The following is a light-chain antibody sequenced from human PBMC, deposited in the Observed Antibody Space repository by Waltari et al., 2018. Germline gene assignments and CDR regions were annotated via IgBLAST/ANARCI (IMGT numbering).Light chain of an antibody. CDR2: GAS. CDR3: QQYNNWPRST. V-gene: IGKV3-15*01. CDR1: QSVSSN. Sequence: EIVMPQSPATLSVSPGERATLPCRASQSVSSNLAWYQQKPGQAPRLLIYGASTRATGIPARFSGSGSGTEFTLTISSLQSEDFAVYYCQQYNNWPRSTFGQGTKLEIK. J-gene: IGKJ2*02.